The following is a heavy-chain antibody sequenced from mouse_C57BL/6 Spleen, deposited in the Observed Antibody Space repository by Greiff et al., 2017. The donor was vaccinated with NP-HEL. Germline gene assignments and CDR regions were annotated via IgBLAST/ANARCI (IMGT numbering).Heavy chain of an antibody. V-gene: IGHV5-9-1*02. CDR1: GFTFSSYA. Sequence: EVMLVESGEGLVKPGGSLKLSCAASGFTFSSYAMSWVRQTPEKRLEWVAYISSGGDYIYYADTVKGRFTISRDNARNTLYLQMSSLKSEDTAMYYCTRGLRTTAWFAYWGQGTLVTVSA. J-gene: IGHJ3*01. CDR2: ISSGGDYI. D-gene: IGHD1-1*01. CDR3: TRGLRTTAWFAY.